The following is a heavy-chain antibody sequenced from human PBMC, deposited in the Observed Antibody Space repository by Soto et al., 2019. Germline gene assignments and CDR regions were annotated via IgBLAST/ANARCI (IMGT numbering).Heavy chain of an antibody. Sequence: QVQLVQSGAEVKKPGASVKVSCKASGYTFTGYYMHWVRQARGQGLEWMGWINPNSGGTNYAQKFQGWVTMTRDTSISTAYMELSRLRSDDTAVYYCASSGGGSSWPNGMDVWGQGTTVTVSS. CDR2: INPNSGGT. CDR1: GYTFTGYY. V-gene: IGHV1-2*04. CDR3: ASSGGGSSWPNGMDV. D-gene: IGHD6-13*01. J-gene: IGHJ6*02.